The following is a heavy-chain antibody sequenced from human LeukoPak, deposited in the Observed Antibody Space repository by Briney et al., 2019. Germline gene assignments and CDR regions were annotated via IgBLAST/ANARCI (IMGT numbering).Heavy chain of an antibody. CDR1: GGSFSGYY. CDR2: INHSGST. J-gene: IGHJ4*02. D-gene: IGHD5-18*01. Sequence: SETLSLTCAVYGGSFSGYYWSWIRQPPGKGLEWIGEINHSGSTNYNPSLKSRVTISVDTSKNQFSLKLSSVTAADTAVYYCARSPPRGYASLDYWGQGTLVTVSS. V-gene: IGHV4-34*01. CDR3: ARSPPRGYASLDY.